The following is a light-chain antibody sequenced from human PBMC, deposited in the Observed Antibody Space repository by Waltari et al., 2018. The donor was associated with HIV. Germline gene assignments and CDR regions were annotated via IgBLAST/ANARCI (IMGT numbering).Light chain of an antibody. J-gene: IGLJ2*01. CDR1: SSDVGGYNY. CDR2: DVS. V-gene: IGLV2-14*03. Sequence: QSALTQPASVSGSPGQSITISCTGTSSDVGGYNYVSWYQQHPGKAPKLWIYDVSNRPSGVSNRFSGSKSGNTASLTISGLQAEDEADYYCSSYTSSSTPLVVFGGGTKLTVL. CDR3: SSYTSSSTPLVV.